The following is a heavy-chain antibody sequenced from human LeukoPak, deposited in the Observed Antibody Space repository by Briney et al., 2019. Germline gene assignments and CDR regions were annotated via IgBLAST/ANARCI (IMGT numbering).Heavy chain of an antibody. D-gene: IGHD2-21*01. CDR1: GFTFNNYA. CDR2: ISSSGTDT. Sequence: GGSLRLSCVVSGFTFNNYAMSWVRQAPGKGLEWVSIISSSGTDTDYADSVKGRFTISRDNSKNTLYLQLNGLRTEDTALYYCAKDRLLNCRGDCYIFDYWGQGTLVIVSS. V-gene: IGHV3-23*01. J-gene: IGHJ4*02. CDR3: AKDRLLNCRGDCYIFDY.